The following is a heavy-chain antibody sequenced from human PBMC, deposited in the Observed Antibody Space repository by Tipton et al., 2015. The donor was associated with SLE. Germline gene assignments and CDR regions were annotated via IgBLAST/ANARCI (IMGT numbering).Heavy chain of an antibody. J-gene: IGHJ3*01. Sequence: SLRLSCAASGFNFDNYGMSWVRQAPGKGLEWVSTFISSDDLTFYADSVKGRFTISRDFSKKTLYLQMSSLRVEDTAVYYCAKGQDDYGDYGDGFDYGDAFDVWGQGTMVTVSS. D-gene: IGHD4-17*01. V-gene: IGHV3-23*01. CDR2: FISSDDLT. CDR3: AKGQDDYGDYGDGFDYGDAFDV. CDR1: GFNFDNYG.